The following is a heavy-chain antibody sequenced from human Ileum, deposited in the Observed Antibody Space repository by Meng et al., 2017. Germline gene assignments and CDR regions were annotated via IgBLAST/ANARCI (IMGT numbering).Heavy chain of an antibody. Sequence: SETLSLTCTVSGGSMSRISYLWGWVRQPPGKGLEWIGSAFYSGTTHYNPSLKSRVSISVDTAKNQFSLTLTSVTAADTAVYYCVRDRYCSGGHCPLNWFDPWGQGSRVTVSS. CDR2: AFYSGTT. CDR1: GGSMSRISYL. J-gene: IGHJ5*02. V-gene: IGHV4-39*07. CDR3: VRDRYCSGGHCPLNWFDP. D-gene: IGHD2-15*01.